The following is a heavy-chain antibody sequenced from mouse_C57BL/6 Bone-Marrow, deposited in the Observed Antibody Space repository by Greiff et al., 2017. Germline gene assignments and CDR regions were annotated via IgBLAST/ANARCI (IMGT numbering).Heavy chain of an antibody. Sequence: EVKVEESGGGLVQPGGSMKLSCVASGFTFSNYWMNWVRQSPEKGLEWVAQIRLKSDNYATHYAESVKGRFTISRDDSKSSVYLQMNNLRAEDTGIYYCTGDGSSLAWFAYWGQGTLVTVSA. CDR1: GFTFSNYW. CDR3: TGDGSSLAWFAY. J-gene: IGHJ3*01. V-gene: IGHV6-3*01. D-gene: IGHD1-1*01. CDR2: IRLKSDNYAT.